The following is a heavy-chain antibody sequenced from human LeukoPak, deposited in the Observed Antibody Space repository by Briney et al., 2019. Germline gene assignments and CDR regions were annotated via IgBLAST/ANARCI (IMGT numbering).Heavy chain of an antibody. V-gene: IGHV1-46*01. Sequence: ASVNVSCKASGYTFPDYYMHWVRQAPGQGLEWMGIINPSGGSTSYAQRFQDRVTMTRDTSTSTVYMELSSLRSEDTAVYYCARLYSSGWNFDYWGQGTLVTVSS. CDR1: GYTFPDYY. J-gene: IGHJ4*02. CDR3: ARLYSSGWNFDY. D-gene: IGHD6-19*01. CDR2: INPSGGST.